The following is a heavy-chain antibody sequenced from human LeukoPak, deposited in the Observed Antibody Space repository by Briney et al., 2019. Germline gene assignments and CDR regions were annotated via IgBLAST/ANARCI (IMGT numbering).Heavy chain of an antibody. V-gene: IGHV1-2*02. CDR2: INPNSGGT. CDR1: GYTFTGYY. CDR3: ARDKSDGSGSYYQS. D-gene: IGHD3-10*01. J-gene: IGHJ5*02. Sequence: ASVKVSCKASGYTFTGYYMHWVRQAPGQGLEWMGWINPNSGGTNYAQKFRGRVTMTRDTSISTAYMELSRLRSDDTAVYYCARDKSDGSGSYYQSWGQGTLVTVSS.